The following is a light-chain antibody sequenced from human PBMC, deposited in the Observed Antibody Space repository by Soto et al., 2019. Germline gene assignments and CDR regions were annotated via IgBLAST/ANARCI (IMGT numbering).Light chain of an antibody. CDR2: GAY. J-gene: IGKJ5*01. CDR1: QSVSSN. Sequence: EIVMTQSPTTLSVSPGERATLSCMASQSVSSNVAWYQQKPGQAPRLLIYGAYTRAAGVPARFSGSGSGTEFTLTITSLQSEDIALYYCQQYNIWPPITFGQGTRLEVK. CDR3: QQYNIWPPIT. V-gene: IGKV3-15*01.